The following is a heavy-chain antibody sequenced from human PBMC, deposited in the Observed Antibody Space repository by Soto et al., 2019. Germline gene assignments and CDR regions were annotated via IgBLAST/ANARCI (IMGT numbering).Heavy chain of an antibody. Sequence: KTSETLSLTCSVSGGSITTGGTYWSWARLLPGKGLQWVGYIYYTGAAYYNPALQSRVTISLDTSENQFSLKLTSVTAADTAVYYCASGTFNTISFGFWGQGRQVTVSS. J-gene: IGHJ4*02. CDR2: IYYTGAA. CDR1: GGSITTGGTY. D-gene: IGHD2-2*01. V-gene: IGHV4-31*03. CDR3: ASGTFNTISFGF.